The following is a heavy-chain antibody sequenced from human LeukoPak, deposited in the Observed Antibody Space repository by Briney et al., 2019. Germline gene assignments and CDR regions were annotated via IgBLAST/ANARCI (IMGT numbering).Heavy chain of an antibody. Sequence: GGSLRLSCAASGFTFSSYWMSWVRQAPGKGLEWVSYISSSGSTIYYADSVKGRFTISRDNAKNSLYLQMNSLRAEDTAVYYCARDIIAAPLDYWGQGTLVTVSS. D-gene: IGHD6-13*01. CDR2: ISSSGSTI. CDR3: ARDIIAAPLDY. V-gene: IGHV3-48*04. J-gene: IGHJ4*02. CDR1: GFTFSSYW.